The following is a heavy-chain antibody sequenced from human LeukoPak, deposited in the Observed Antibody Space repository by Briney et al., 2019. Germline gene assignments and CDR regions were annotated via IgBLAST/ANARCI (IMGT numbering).Heavy chain of an antibody. CDR2: IYYSGST. Sequence: PSETLSLTCTVSGGSISSYYWRWIRQPPGKGLEWIGYIYYSGSTNYNPSLKSRVTISVDTSKNQFSLKLSSVTAADTAVYYCAISSGSYFNFDYWGQGTLVTVSS. V-gene: IGHV4-59*08. CDR3: AISSGSYFNFDY. J-gene: IGHJ4*02. CDR1: GGSISSYY. D-gene: IGHD1-26*01.